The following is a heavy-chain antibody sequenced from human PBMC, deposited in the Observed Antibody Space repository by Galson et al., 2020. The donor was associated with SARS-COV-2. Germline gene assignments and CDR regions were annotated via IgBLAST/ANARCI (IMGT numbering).Heavy chain of an antibody. CDR2: IFSSGNT. CDR1: GGSISSGHYY. D-gene: IGHD3-22*01. V-gene: IGHV4-61*02. Sequence: SQTLSRTCTVSGGSISSGHYYWNWIRQPAGKGLEWIGRIFSSGNTNYNPSLKSRVTISVDTSENQFSLKLSSVTAADTAVYYCARGEDSSGYQLRGFGYWGQGALVAVSS. J-gene: IGHJ4*02. CDR3: ARGEDSSGYQLRGFGY.